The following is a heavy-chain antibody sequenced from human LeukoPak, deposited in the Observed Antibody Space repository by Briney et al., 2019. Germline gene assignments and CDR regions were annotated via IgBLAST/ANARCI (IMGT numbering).Heavy chain of an antibody. CDR3: AKGRLDKGAFDY. CDR1: GGTFSSYA. V-gene: IGHV1-69*05. J-gene: IGHJ4*02. D-gene: IGHD6-19*01. CDR2: IIPIFGTA. Sequence: SVKVSCKASGGTFSSYAISWVRQAPGQGLEWMGGIIPIFGTANYAQKFQGRVTITTDESTSTAYMELSSLRSEDTAVYYCAKGRLDKGAFDYWGQGTLVTVSS.